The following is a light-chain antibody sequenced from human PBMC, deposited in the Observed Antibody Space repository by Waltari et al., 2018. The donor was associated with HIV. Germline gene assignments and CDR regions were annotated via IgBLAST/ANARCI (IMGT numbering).Light chain of an antibody. CDR2: GAS. Sequence: EIVMTQSPVSLSVSPGEGATLSCRASQSVYNNVAWYQQQSGQAPRLRIFGASTRASGVPLRFSGSGSGTEFTLTISSLRSEDFVVYYCQQDDRWPQTFGQGTKLEIK. CDR3: QQDDRWPQT. J-gene: IGKJ2*01. V-gene: IGKV3-15*01. CDR1: QSVYNN.